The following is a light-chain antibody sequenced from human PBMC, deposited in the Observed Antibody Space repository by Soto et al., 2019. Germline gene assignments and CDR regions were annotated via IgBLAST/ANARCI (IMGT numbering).Light chain of an antibody. CDR2: GAS. V-gene: IGKV3-15*01. Sequence: ETVMTQSPATLSVSPGERATLYCRASQSVKNNLAWYQQKPGRAPRLVIYGASTRATGIPARFSGGGSGTEFTLTISSLQSEDVAIYHCHQYNNWPPWTFGQGTKVEIK. CDR1: QSVKNN. CDR3: HQYNNWPPWT. J-gene: IGKJ1*01.